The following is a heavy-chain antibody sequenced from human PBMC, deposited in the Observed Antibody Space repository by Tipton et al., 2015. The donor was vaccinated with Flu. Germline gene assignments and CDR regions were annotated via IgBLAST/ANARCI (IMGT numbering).Heavy chain of an antibody. CDR3: TRYRGLDYYGSGSPSAYFDY. J-gene: IGHJ4*02. Sequence: SLRLSCTASGFTFGDYAMSWVRQAPGKGLEWVGFIRSKAYGGTTEYAASVKGRFTISRDDSKSIAYLQMNSLKTEDTAVYYCTRYRGLDYYGSGSPSAYFDYWGQGTLVTASS. D-gene: IGHD3-10*01. CDR1: GFTFGDYA. V-gene: IGHV3-49*04. CDR2: IRSKAYGGTT.